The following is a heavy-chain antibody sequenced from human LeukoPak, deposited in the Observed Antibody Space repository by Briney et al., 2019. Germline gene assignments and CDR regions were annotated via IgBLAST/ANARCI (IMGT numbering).Heavy chain of an antibody. D-gene: IGHD3-10*01. Sequence: PSETLSLTCTVSGGSISSYYRSWIRQPPGKGLEWVGYIYYSGSTNYNPSLKSRVTISVDTSKNQFSLKLSSVTAADTAVYYCARAGESYYGSGNWFDPWGQGTLVTVSS. V-gene: IGHV4-59*08. CDR3: ARAGESYYGSGNWFDP. CDR2: IYYSGST. CDR1: GGSISSYY. J-gene: IGHJ5*02.